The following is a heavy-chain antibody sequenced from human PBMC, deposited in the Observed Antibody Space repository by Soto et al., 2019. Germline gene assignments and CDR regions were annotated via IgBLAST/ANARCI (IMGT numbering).Heavy chain of an antibody. Sequence: GVSVKVSCKASGGTFSSYAISWVRQAPGQGLEWMGGIIPIFGTANYAQKFQGRVTITADESTSTAYMELSSLRSEDTAVYYCARGSDSSGYYYLYFDDWGQGTRVTVSS. CDR2: IIPIFGTA. CDR1: GGTFSSYA. V-gene: IGHV1-69*13. J-gene: IGHJ4*02. D-gene: IGHD3-22*01. CDR3: ARGSDSSGYYYLYFDD.